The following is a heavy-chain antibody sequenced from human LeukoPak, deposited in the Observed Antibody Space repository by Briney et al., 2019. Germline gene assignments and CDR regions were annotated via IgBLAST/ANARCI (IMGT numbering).Heavy chain of an antibody. CDR1: GFTFSSYG. D-gene: IGHD3-22*01. CDR2: ISYDGSNK. Sequence: GRSLRLSCAASGFTFSSYGMHWVRQAPGKGLEWVAVISYDGSNKYYADSVKGRFTISRDNAKNSLYLQMNSLRAEDTAVYYCARLTMTIDYWGQGTLVTVSS. CDR3: ARLTMTIDY. V-gene: IGHV3-30*03. J-gene: IGHJ4*02.